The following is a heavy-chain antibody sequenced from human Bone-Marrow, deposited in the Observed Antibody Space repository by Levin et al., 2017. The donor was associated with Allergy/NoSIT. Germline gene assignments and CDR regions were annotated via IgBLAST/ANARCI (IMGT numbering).Heavy chain of an antibody. CDR3: ARDTDDFGPVFDY. V-gene: IGHV3-7*01. CDR1: GSGFSRYW. Sequence: LSLTCVASGSGFSRYWMSWVRQAPGKGLEWVANINQDGTITYHMDSVKGRFTISRDNAKTSLYLQMNSLRAEDTATYYCARDTDDFGPVFDYWGQGAPVTVAS. D-gene: IGHD4/OR15-4a*01. CDR2: INQDGTIT. J-gene: IGHJ4*02.